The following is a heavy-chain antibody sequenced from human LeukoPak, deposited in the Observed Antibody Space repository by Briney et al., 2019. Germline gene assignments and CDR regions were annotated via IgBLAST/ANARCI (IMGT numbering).Heavy chain of an antibody. CDR3: ARSLPMVEYYMDV. CDR1: GFTFSSYS. CDR2: ISSSSSTI. D-gene: IGHD2-8*01. Sequence: PGGSLRLSCAASGFTFSSYSMNWVRQAPGKGLEWVSYISSSSSTIYYADSVKGRFTISRDNAKNSLYLQMNSLRAEDTAVYYCARSLPMVEYYMDVWGKGTTVTVSS. J-gene: IGHJ6*03. V-gene: IGHV3-48*01.